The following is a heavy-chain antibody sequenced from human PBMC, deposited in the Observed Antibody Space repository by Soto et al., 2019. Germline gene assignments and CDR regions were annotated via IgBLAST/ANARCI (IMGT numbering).Heavy chain of an antibody. Sequence: QVQLVESGGGAVQPGRSLRLSCAASGFTFDSDGMHWVRQAPGKGLEWVAVISSDGNNKYYTDSVKGRFTISRDNFNNILYLPMSSLRAEDTAVYYCAKDLLPNTVTTCGSWGQGTLVTVSS. CDR1: GFTFDSDG. CDR3: AKDLLPNTVTTCGS. J-gene: IGHJ5*02. CDR2: ISSDGNNK. D-gene: IGHD4-17*01. V-gene: IGHV3-30*18.